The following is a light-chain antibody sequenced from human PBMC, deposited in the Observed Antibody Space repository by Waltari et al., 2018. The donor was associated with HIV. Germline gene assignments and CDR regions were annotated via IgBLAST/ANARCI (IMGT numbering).Light chain of an antibody. J-gene: IGLJ3*02. CDR3: ATWDDRLNYWV. CDR1: TSNVGTTS. CDR2: PDK. Sequence: SVVTQPPSSSGPPGRRLTSSCSDSTSNVGTTSVSWYQQFPGTAPKLLIYPDKERPSGVPDRFSGSKSGTSASLAISGLQSEDEADYYCATWDDRLNYWVFGGGTKLTVL. V-gene: IGLV1-44*01.